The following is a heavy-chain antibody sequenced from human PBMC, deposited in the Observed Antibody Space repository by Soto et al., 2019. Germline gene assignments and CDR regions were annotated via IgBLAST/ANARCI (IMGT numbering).Heavy chain of an antibody. CDR2: MYHSGSA. Sequence: KTSETLSLTCTVSGNSISGVYYWGWIRQPPGKGLEWIASMYHSGSADYNPSLKSRVTMSVDTSKSQLSLKVKSVTAADTAVYYCARNRGISGDYYGMDVWGQGTTVTVSS. J-gene: IGHJ6*02. CDR3: ARNRGISGDYYGMDV. CDR1: GNSISGVYY. D-gene: IGHD1-26*01. V-gene: IGHV4-38-2*02.